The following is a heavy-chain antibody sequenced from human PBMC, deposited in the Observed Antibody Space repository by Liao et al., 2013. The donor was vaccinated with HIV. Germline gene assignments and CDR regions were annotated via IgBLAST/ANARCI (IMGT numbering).Heavy chain of an antibody. D-gene: IGHD2-2*01. CDR2: VNHSGST. V-gene: IGHV4-34*01. Sequence: QVQLQQWGAGLLKPSETLSLTCAVSGGSFIPYYWSWIRQTPRKGAWSGLGKVNHSGSTNYNPSLKSRVTISIDTSKHQFSLKLSSVTAADTAIYFCARGGSLVVAIDPEYFRHWGQGTLVTVSS. CDR3: ARGGSLVVAIDPEYFRH. CDR1: GGSFIPYY. J-gene: IGHJ1*01.